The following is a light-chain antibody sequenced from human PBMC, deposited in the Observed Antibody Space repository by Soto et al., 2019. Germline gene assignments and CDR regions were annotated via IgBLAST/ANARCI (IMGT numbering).Light chain of an antibody. CDR1: QSISNNH. Sequence: EFVLTQSPGTLSLSPGERVTLSCRASQSISNNHLAWYQQKPGQAPRLLIHGTSNRATGIPDRFSGSGSGTDFTLTFSRLEPEDFAVYYCEYYGNSITFGGGTKV. V-gene: IGKV3-20*01. CDR3: EYYGNSIT. J-gene: IGKJ4*01. CDR2: GTS.